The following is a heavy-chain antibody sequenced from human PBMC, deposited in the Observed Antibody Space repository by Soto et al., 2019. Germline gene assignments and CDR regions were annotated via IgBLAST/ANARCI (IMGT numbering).Heavy chain of an antibody. CDR3: ARGIGGKVFVIPPNCFDP. D-gene: IGHD3-3*01. J-gene: IGHJ5*02. Sequence: QVQLVQSGAEVKKPGASVKVSCKASGYTFTSYAMHWVRQAPGQRLECMGWINPDNGNTKYSQNFQGRLTFTSDTSAGTAYMELSSLRSEDTAVYFCARGIGGKVFVIPPNCFDPWGQGTLVTVSS. CDR1: GYTFTSYA. V-gene: IGHV1-3*01. CDR2: INPDNGNT.